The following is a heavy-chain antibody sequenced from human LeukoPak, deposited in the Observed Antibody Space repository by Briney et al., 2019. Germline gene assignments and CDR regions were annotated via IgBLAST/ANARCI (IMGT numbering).Heavy chain of an antibody. CDR3: ATSAKVTGTRTFDY. CDR1: GGSIDSTNY. J-gene: IGHJ4*02. Sequence: PSETLSLTCGVSGGSIDSTNYWSWVRQAPGKGLEWIGSMYYSGSTYYNPSLKSRVTISLDTSKNQFSLKLSSVTAAGTAVYYCATSAKVTGTRTFDYWGQGSLVTVSS. CDR2: MYYSGST. V-gene: IGHV4-39*01. D-gene: IGHD4-17*01.